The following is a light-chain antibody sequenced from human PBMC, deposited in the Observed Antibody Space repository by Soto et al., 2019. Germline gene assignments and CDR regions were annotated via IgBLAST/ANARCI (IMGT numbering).Light chain of an antibody. J-gene: IGKJ4*01. CDR1: QGISSY. CDR3: QQVNVYPST. Sequence: DIQMTQSPSSLSASVGDRVTITCRASQGISSYLGWYQQKPGKAPNLLIYDASTLHSGVPSRFSGGGSGTDFTLTISSLQHEDFATYYCQQVNVYPSTFGGGTMVE. V-gene: IGKV1-9*01. CDR2: DAS.